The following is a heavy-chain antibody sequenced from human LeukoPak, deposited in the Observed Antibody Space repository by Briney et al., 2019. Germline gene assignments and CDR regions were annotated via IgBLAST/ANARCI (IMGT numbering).Heavy chain of an antibody. V-gene: IGHV3-48*03. D-gene: IGHD2-2*01. Sequence: GGSLRLSCAASGFTFSSYEMNWVRQAPGKGLEWVSYISSSGSTIYYADSVKGRFTISRDNAKNSLYLQMNSLRAEDTAVYYCARDRSIPIVVVPAAFDYWGQGTLVTVSS. CDR2: ISSSGSTI. CDR1: GFTFSSYE. CDR3: ARDRSIPIVVVPAAFDY. J-gene: IGHJ4*02.